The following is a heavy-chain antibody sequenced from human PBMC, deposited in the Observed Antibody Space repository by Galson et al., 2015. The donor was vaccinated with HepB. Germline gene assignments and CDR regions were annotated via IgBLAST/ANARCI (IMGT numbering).Heavy chain of an antibody. CDR2: INRSGGGT. Sequence: SVKVSCKASGYTFTSYYLHWVRQAPGQGLEWMGRINRSGGGTSYAQRFQGRVTMTRDTSTSTVYMELSRLRSDDTAVYYCARRIIGTTGGMVVWGQGTTVTVSS. CDR1: GYTFTSYY. J-gene: IGHJ6*02. CDR3: ARRIIGTTGGMVV. D-gene: IGHD1-20*01. V-gene: IGHV1-46*01.